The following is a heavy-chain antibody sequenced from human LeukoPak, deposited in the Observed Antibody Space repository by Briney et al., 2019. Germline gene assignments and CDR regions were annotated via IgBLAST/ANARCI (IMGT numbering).Heavy chain of an antibody. D-gene: IGHD3-22*01. Sequence: GGSLRLSCAASGFSFSSYSMNWVRQAPGKGLEWISYIRRDGSRIYYADSVEGRFTISRDNSKNTLYLQMNSLRAEDTAVYYCAKGIGYSYDSSGYYRSSPLTTSPDYWGQGTLVTVSS. CDR1: GFSFSSYS. J-gene: IGHJ4*02. V-gene: IGHV3-48*01. CDR3: AKGIGYSYDSSGYYRSSPLTTSPDY. CDR2: IRRDGSRI.